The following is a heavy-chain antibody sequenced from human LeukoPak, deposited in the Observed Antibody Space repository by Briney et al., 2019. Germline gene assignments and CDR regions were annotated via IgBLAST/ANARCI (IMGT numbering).Heavy chain of an antibody. Sequence: GGSLRLSCAASGFTLSSYSMNWVRQAPGKGLEWVSSITSSGRYIYYADSVKGRFTISRDNPKNTLYLQMNSLRADDTAVYYCAKEMRNFGTYYYYMDVWGKGTTVTISS. J-gene: IGHJ6*03. CDR2: ITSSGRYI. V-gene: IGHV3-21*04. CDR3: AKEMRNFGTYYYYMDV. CDR1: GFTLSSYS. D-gene: IGHD3-10*01.